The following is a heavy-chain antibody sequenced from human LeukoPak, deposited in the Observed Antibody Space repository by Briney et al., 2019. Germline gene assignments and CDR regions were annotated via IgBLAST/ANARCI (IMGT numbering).Heavy chain of an antibody. CDR2: ISGSGGST. V-gene: IGHV3-23*01. J-gene: IGHJ3*02. CDR3: AEDRGYYFGGDAFDI. Sequence: GGSLRLSCAASGFTFSSYAMSWVRQAPGKGLEWVSAISGSGGSTYYADSVKGRFTISRDNSKNTLYLQMNSLRAEDTAVYYCAEDRGYYFGGDAFDIWGQGTMVTVSS. CDR1: GFTFSSYA. D-gene: IGHD3-22*01.